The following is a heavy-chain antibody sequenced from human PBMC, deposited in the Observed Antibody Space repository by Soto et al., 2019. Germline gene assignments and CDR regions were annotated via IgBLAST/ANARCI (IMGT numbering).Heavy chain of an antibody. J-gene: IGHJ4*02. CDR3: ARGVHLDSCGYYYFY. D-gene: IGHD3-22*01. V-gene: IGHV1-69*01. CDR1: GGTFSRYA. Sequence: QVQLVQSGAEVKKPGSSVRVSCKASGGTFSRYAISWVRQAPGQGLEWLGGVIPRFGTANYAQRFQGRVRITEDESTTTAYMELRGLRSEDTAVYYCARGVHLDSCGYYYFYWGQGTLVTVSS. CDR2: VIPRFGTA.